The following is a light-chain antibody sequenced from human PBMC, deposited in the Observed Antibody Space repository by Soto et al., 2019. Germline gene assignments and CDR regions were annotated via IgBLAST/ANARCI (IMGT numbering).Light chain of an antibody. CDR3: SSYTSSSTYV. CDR2: EVS. Sequence: QSALTQPASVSGSPGQSITISCTGTSRDVGACNSVSWYQQYPGKAPKLMMYEVSNRPSGVSDRFSGSKSGNTASLTISGLQTGDEADYYCSSYTSSSTYVFGTGTKLTVL. J-gene: IGLJ1*01. CDR1: SRDVGACNS. V-gene: IGLV2-14*01.